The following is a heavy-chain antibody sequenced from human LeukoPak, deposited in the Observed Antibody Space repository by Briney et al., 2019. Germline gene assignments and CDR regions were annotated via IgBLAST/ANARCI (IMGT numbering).Heavy chain of an antibody. Sequence: GASVKVSCKASGYTFSGSGWYLYWLRQAPGQGLECLGWIYPNNGATSYAQKFQGRVAMTRDTSISTAYMELSRLRSDDTAVYYCARDLGWGSFDYWGQGTLVTVSS. CDR2: IYPNNGAT. J-gene: IGHJ4*02. CDR3: ARDLGWGSFDY. CDR1: GYTFSGSGWY. V-gene: IGHV1-2*02. D-gene: IGHD6-19*01.